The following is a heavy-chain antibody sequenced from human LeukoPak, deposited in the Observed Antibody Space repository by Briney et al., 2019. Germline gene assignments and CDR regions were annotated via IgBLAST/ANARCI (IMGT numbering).Heavy chain of an antibody. CDR3: TRLGAAAVDYYYYMDV. D-gene: IGHD6-13*01. Sequence: GGPLRLSCAASGFTFSGSAMHWVRQASGKGLEWVGRIRSKANSYATAYAASVKGRFTISRDDSKNTAYLQMNSLKTEDTAVYYCTRLGAAAVDYYYYMDVWGKGTTVTVSS. CDR1: GFTFSGSA. CDR2: IRSKANSYAT. V-gene: IGHV3-73*01. J-gene: IGHJ6*03.